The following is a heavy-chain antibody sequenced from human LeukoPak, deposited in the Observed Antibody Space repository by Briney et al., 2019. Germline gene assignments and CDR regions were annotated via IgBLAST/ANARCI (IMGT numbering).Heavy chain of an antibody. CDR2: IRSRGNYI. Sequence: GGSLRLSCTVSGFTVSSNSMSWVRQAPGKGLEWVSSIRSRGNYIFYADSVKGRFTISRDNAKNSLYLQINSLRAEATAVYYCARARGYYYDSSGYPDAFDIWGQGTMVTVSS. CDR3: ARARGYYYDSSGYPDAFDI. D-gene: IGHD3-22*01. V-gene: IGHV3-21*06. J-gene: IGHJ3*02. CDR1: GFTVSSNS.